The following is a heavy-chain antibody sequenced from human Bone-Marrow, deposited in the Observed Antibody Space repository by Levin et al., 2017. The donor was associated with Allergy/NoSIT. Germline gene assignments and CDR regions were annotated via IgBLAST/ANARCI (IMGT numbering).Heavy chain of an antibody. Sequence: PSETLSLTCAVYGGSFSGYYWSWIRQPPGKGLEWIGEINHSGSTNYNPSLKSRVTISVDTSKNQFSLKLSSVTAADTAVYYCARGRKYYYGSGSYYGYYYYYMDVWGKGTMVTVSS. CDR3: ARGRKYYYGSGSYYGYYYYYMDV. V-gene: IGHV4-34*01. CDR2: INHSGST. J-gene: IGHJ6*03. D-gene: IGHD3-10*01. CDR1: GGSFSGYY.